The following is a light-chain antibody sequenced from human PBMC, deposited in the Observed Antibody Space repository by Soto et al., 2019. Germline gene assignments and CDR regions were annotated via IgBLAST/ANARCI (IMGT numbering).Light chain of an antibody. CDR1: QSISSW. V-gene: IGKV1-5*03. Sequence: DIQMTQSPSTLSASVGDRVTITCRASQSISSWLAWYQQKPGKAPKLLIYKASSLESWVPSRFSGSGFGTEFTLTISSLQPDDFATYYCQQYNSFSGTFGPGTQVEIK. CDR2: KAS. CDR3: QQYNSFSGT. J-gene: IGKJ1*01.